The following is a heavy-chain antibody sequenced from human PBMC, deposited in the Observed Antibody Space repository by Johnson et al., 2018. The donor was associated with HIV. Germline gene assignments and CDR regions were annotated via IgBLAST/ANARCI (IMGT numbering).Heavy chain of an antibody. CDR2: IYSGGNT. J-gene: IGHJ3*01. Sequence: QVQLVESGGGVVQPGRSLRLSCAASGFTFSSYAMHWVRQAPGKGLEWVSVIYSGGNTYYTDSVKGRFTISRDNSDNTMYLQMNSLRDEDTAVYYCARAPHDAFDVWGQGTMVTVSS. CDR3: ARAPHDAFDV. CDR1: GFTFSSYA. V-gene: IGHV3-NL1*01.